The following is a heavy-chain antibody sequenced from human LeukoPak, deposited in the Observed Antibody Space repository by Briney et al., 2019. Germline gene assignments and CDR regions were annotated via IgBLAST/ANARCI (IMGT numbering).Heavy chain of an antibody. J-gene: IGHJ4*02. CDR2: IYYSGST. D-gene: IGHD6-13*01. Sequence: SETLSPTCSVSGDSISSGGYYWSWIRQHPGKGLEWIGNIYYSGSTYDNPSLKSRLTISVDTSKNQFSLKLSSVTAADTAVYYCARGRIGTGYYSDYWGQGTLVTVSS. CDR3: ARGRIGTGYYSDY. CDR1: GDSISSGGYY. V-gene: IGHV4-31*03.